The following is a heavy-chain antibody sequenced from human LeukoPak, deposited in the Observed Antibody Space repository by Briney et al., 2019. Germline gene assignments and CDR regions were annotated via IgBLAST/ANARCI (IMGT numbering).Heavy chain of an antibody. CDR2: ISGSGGST. V-gene: IGHV3-23*01. CDR1: GFTFSSYA. CDR3: AKDLMSGYYPLPYFDY. J-gene: IGHJ4*02. Sequence: GGSLRLSCAASGFTFSSYAMSWVRQAPGKGLEWVSAISGSGGSTYYADSVKGRFTISRDNSKNTLYLQMNSLRAEDTAVYYCAKDLMSGYYPLPYFDYWGQGTLVTVSS. D-gene: IGHD3-22*01.